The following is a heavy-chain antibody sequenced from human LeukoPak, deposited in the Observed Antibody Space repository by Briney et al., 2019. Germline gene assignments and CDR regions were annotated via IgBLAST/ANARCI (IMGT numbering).Heavy chain of an antibody. J-gene: IGHJ4*02. Sequence: PRGSLRLSCAASGFTFSYYTMHWVRQAPGKGLEWVAVISYDGSNKYYADSVKGRFTISRDNSKNTLYLQMNSLRAEDTAVYYCARVLNYYDSSGYYFSYWGQGTLVTVSS. CDR1: GFTFSYYT. CDR2: ISYDGSNK. V-gene: IGHV3-30-3*01. D-gene: IGHD3-22*01. CDR3: ARVLNYYDSSGYYFSY.